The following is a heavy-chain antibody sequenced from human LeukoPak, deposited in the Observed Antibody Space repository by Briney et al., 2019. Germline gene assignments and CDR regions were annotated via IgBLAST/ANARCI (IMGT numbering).Heavy chain of an antibody. D-gene: IGHD3-22*01. J-gene: IGHJ4*02. Sequence: ASVKVSCKASGGTFSSYAISWVRQAPGHGLKWLGGFIPIFGTANYAQKFQGRVTITTDESTSTAYMELSSLRSEDTAVYYCARAYYYDSSGYSTLFDYWGQGTLVTVSS. V-gene: IGHV1-69*05. CDR1: GGTFSSYA. CDR2: FIPIFGTA. CDR3: ARAYYYDSSGYSTLFDY.